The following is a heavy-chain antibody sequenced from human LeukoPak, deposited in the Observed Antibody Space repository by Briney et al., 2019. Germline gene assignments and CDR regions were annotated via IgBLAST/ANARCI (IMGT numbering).Heavy chain of an antibody. D-gene: IGHD5-18*01. CDR2: IYSGGST. J-gene: IGHJ4*02. CDR3: AGERYSYGYDYFDY. CDR1: GFTVSSNY. Sequence: PGGSLRLSCAASGFTVSSNYMSWVRQAPGKGLEWVSVIYSGGSTYYADSVKGRFTISRDNSKNTLYLQMNSLRAEDTAVYYCAGERYSYGYDYFDYWGQGTLVTVSS. V-gene: IGHV3-53*01.